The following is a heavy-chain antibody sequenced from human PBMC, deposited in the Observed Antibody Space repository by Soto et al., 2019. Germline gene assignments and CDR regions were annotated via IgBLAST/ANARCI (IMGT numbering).Heavy chain of an antibody. D-gene: IGHD3-3*01. CDR2: INHSGST. Sequence: SETLSLTCAVYGGSFSGYYWSWIRQPPGKGLEWIGEINHSGSTNYNPSLKSRVTISVDTSKNQFSLKLSSVTAADTAVYYCARAGSPAIFGVVIIPVFGWFDPWGQGTLVT. J-gene: IGHJ5*02. CDR3: ARAGSPAIFGVVIIPVFGWFDP. V-gene: IGHV4-34*01. CDR1: GGSFSGYY.